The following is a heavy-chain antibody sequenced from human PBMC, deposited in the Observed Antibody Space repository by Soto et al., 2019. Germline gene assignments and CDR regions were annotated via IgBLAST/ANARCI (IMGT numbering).Heavy chain of an antibody. CDR3: ARYKGYCSGGSCYYYYYMDV. CDR2: ISTTGSTI. J-gene: IGHJ6*03. CDR1: GFTFSTYR. D-gene: IGHD2-15*01. V-gene: IGHV3-48*01. Sequence: GSLRLSCAASGFTFSTYRMNWVRQAPGKGLEWVSYISTTGSTIYYADSVKGRFTISRDNAKNSLYLQMTSLRAEDTAVYYCARYKGYCSGGSCYYYYYMDVWGKGTTVTVSS.